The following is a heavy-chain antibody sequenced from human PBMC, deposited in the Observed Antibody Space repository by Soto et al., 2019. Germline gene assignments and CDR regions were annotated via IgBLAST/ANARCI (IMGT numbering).Heavy chain of an antibody. D-gene: IGHD3-9*01. CDR3: ARDLDYDILPGYLVLNDY. CDR1: GYTFTSYG. Sequence: AASVKVSCKASGYTFTSYGISWVRQAPGQGLEWMGWISAYNGNTNYAQKLQGRVTMTTDTSTSTAYMELRSLRSDDTAVYYCARDLDYDILPGYLVLNDYWGQGTMVTVSS. J-gene: IGHJ4*02. V-gene: IGHV1-18*04. CDR2: ISAYNGNT.